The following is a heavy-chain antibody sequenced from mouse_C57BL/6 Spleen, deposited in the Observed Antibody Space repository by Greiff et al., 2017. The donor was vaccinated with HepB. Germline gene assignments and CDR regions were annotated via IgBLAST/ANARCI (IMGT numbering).Heavy chain of an antibody. J-gene: IGHJ4*01. V-gene: IGHV1-78*01. Sequence: VQLQQSDAELVKPGASVKISCKVSGYTFTDHTIHWMKQRPEQGLEWIGYIYPSDGSTKYNEKFKGKATLTADKSSSTAYMQLNSLTSEDSAVYFCERSDYYGSSFYYYAMDYWGQGTSVTVSS. CDR2: IYPSDGST. D-gene: IGHD1-1*01. CDR1: GYTFTDHT. CDR3: ERSDYYGSSFYYYAMDY.